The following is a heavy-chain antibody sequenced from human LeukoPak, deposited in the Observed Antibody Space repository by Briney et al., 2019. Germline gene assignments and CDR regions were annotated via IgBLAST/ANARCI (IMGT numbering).Heavy chain of an antibody. CDR3: ARGDFWSGLNDY. CDR2: INPNSGGT. V-gene: IGHV1-2*06. CDR1: GYTFTGYY. D-gene: IGHD3-3*01. J-gene: IGHJ4*02. Sequence: ASVKVSCKASGYTFTGYYMHWVRQAPGQGLEWMGLINPNSGGTNYAQKFQGRVTMTRDTSISTAYMELSRLRSDDTAVYYCARGDFWSGLNDYWGQGTLVTVSS.